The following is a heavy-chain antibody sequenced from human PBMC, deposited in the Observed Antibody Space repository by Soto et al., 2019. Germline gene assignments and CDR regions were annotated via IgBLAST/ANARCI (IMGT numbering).Heavy chain of an antibody. CDR1: GFTVSSNY. CDR2: IKQDGSQK. CDR3: ARSNYDFWSGGSLDI. V-gene: IGHV3-7*03. J-gene: IGHJ3*02. Sequence: TGGSLRLSCAASGFTVSSNYMSWVRQAPGKGLEWVANIKQDGSQKYYVDSVKGRFTISRDNAKNSLYLQMNSLRAEDTAIYYCARSNYDFWSGGSLDIWGQGTMVTVSS. D-gene: IGHD3-3*01.